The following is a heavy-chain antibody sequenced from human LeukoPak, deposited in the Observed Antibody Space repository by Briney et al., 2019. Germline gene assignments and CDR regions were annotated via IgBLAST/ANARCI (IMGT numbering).Heavy chain of an antibody. CDR1: GFTFSSSA. V-gene: IGHV3-23*01. CDR2: ISNNGGYT. CDR3: AKQLGFCSDGSCYFPY. J-gene: IGHJ4*02. Sequence: GGSLRLSCAASGFTFSSSAMSWVRQAPGKGLEWVSAISNNGGYTYYADSVQGRFTISRDNSKSTLCLQMNSLRAEDTAVYYCAKQLGFCSDGSCYFPYWGQGTLVTVSS. D-gene: IGHD2-15*01.